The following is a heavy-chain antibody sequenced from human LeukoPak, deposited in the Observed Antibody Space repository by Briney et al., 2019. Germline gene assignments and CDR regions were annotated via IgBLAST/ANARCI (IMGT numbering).Heavy chain of an antibody. CDR3: ARYSSSLHYYYMDV. CDR1: GGSISSYY. J-gene: IGHJ6*03. V-gene: IGHV4-59*01. Sequence: SETLSLTCTVSGGSISSYYWSWIRQPPGKGLEWIGYIYYSGSTNYNPSLKSRVTISVDTSKNQFSLKLSSATAADTAVYYCARYSSSLHYYYMDVWGKGTTVTVSS. CDR2: IYYSGST. D-gene: IGHD6-6*01.